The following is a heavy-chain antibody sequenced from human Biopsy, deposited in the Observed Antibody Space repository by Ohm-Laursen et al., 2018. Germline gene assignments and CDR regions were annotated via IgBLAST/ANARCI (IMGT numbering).Heavy chain of an antibody. CDR1: GFTFSSSC. CDR2: FNSDGTDT. D-gene: IGHD6-25*01. Sequence: SLRLSCTASGFTFSSSCKHWVCQAPGKGLEWVSRFNSDGTDTTYADSVKGRFTISRDNAKNSLSLQMNSLRAEDTALYYCARDRSGLTLTTLDFWGHGTLVTVSS. V-gene: IGHV3-74*01. CDR3: ARDRSGLTLTTLDF. J-gene: IGHJ4*01.